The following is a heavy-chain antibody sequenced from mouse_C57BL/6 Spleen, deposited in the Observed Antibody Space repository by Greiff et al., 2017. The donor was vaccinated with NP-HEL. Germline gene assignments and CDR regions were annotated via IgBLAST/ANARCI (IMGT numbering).Heavy chain of an antibody. J-gene: IGHJ3*01. CDR3: ARPDGGFAY. D-gene: IGHD2-3*01. CDR2: ISGGGGNT. V-gene: IGHV5-9*01. CDR1: GFTFSSYT. Sequence: DVMLVESGGGLVKPGGSLKLSCAASGFTFSSYTMSWVRQTPEKRLEWVATISGGGGNTYYPDSVKGRFTISRDNAKNNLYLQMSSLWSEVTGLYDCARPDGGFAYWGQGTRVTVSA.